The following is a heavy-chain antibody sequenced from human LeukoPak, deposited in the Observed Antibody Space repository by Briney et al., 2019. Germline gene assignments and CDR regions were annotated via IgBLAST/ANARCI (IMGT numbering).Heavy chain of an antibody. CDR1: GDSISSYY. Sequence: SETLSLTCTVSGDSISSYYWSWSRQPAGKGLEWIGRIYISGTTIYNPSLKSRVTMSVDTSKNQLSLKLRFVTAADTAVYYCARNSGDFWGQGTLVTVSS. CDR2: IYISGTT. V-gene: IGHV4-4*07. J-gene: IGHJ4*02. D-gene: IGHD4-23*01. CDR3: ARNSGDF.